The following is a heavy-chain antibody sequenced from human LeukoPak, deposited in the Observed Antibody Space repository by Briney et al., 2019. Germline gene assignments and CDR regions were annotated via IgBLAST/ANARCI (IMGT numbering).Heavy chain of an antibody. D-gene: IGHD3-22*01. J-gene: IGHJ3*02. Sequence: SETLSLTCIVSGYSISSGYYWVWIRQPPGKGLEWIGSIYHSGSTYCNPSLKSRVTISVDMSKNQFSLNLSSVTAADTAVYYCARGSGYYGNAFDIWGQGTMVAVSS. CDR2: IYHSGST. V-gene: IGHV4-38-2*02. CDR3: ARGSGYYGNAFDI. CDR1: GYSISSGYY.